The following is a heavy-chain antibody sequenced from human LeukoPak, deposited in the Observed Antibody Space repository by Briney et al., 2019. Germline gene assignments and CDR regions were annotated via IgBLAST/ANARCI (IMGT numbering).Heavy chain of an antibody. CDR1: GFTFSSHS. D-gene: IGHD2/OR15-2a*01. J-gene: IGHJ4*02. CDR3: ARVVLSMAYFDS. V-gene: IGHV3-48*01. Sequence: QPGGSLRLSCAVSGFTFSSHSMNWVRQAPGKGLEWVSHISSSSSTIYYADSVKGRFTISRDNAKNSLYLQMSSLRAEDTAVYYRARVVLSMAYFDSWGQGTLVTVSS. CDR2: ISSSSSTI.